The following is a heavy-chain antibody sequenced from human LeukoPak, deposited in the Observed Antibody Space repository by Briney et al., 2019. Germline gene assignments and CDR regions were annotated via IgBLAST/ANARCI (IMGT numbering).Heavy chain of an antibody. V-gene: IGHV3-74*01. D-gene: IGHD3-10*01. Sequence: GGSLRLSCAASGFTFSSYWMHWVRQAPGKGLVWVSRINSDGSSTSYADSVKGRFTISRDNAKNSLYLQMNSLRAEDTAVYYYWRDRGLGLGDAFDIWCQGTMVIVSS. J-gene: IGHJ3*02. CDR3: WRDRGLGLGDAFDI. CDR2: INSDGSST. CDR1: GFTFSSYW.